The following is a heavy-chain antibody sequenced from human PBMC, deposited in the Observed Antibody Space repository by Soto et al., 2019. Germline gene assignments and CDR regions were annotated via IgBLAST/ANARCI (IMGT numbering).Heavy chain of an antibody. Sequence: EVQLVQSGAEVKKAGESLKISCKGSGYDFVGYWIVWVRQVPGKGLEWMGIIFSGDSQTRYSPCFQGQVTMSVDKSISTAFLQWSSLKASDAAVFYCERYNALSLAGNWFGPWGQGCLV. J-gene: IGHJ5*02. D-gene: IGHD1-20*01. CDR1: GYDFVGYW. CDR3: ERYNALSLAGNWFGP. CDR2: IFSGDSQT. V-gene: IGHV5-51*01.